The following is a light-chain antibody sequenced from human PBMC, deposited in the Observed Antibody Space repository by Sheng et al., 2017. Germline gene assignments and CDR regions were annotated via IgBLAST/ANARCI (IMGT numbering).Light chain of an antibody. V-gene: IGKV1-5*03. J-gene: IGKJ1*01. CDR3: QQYDSNSRT. CDR2: KAS. CDR1: QSISSW. Sequence: DIQMTQSPSTLSASVGDRVTITCRASQSISSWLAWYQQKPGKAPKLLIYKASSLESGVPSRFSGSGSGTEFTLTISSLRPDDFATYYCQQYDSNSRTFGQGTK.